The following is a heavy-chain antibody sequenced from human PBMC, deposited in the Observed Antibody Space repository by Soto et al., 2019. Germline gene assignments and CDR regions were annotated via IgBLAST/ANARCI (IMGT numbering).Heavy chain of an antibody. D-gene: IGHD2-2*01. CDR1: GGSFSGYY. Sequence: SETLSLTCAVYGGSFSGYYWTWIRQPPGTGLEWIGEINHSGSTNYNPSLKSRVTISVDTSKNQFSLKLTSVTAADTAVYYCARDQSTGLFDLCDQGTMVTDSS. J-gene: IGHJ4*02. CDR3: ARDQSTGLFDL. CDR2: INHSGST. V-gene: IGHV4-34*01.